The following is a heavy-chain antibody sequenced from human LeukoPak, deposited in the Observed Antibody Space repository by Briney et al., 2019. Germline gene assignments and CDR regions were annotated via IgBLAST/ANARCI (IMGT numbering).Heavy chain of an antibody. V-gene: IGHV3-30*18. CDR3: AKGGGTGYSSSWYSN. CDR1: GFTFSSYG. Sequence: QTGGSLRLSCAASGFTFSSYGMHWVRQAPGKGLEWVAVISFDGTNKFYADSVKGRFTISRDNCKKTVYLQMNSLRAEDAAVYYGAKGGGTGYSSSWYSNWGQGTLVTVSS. D-gene: IGHD6-13*01. CDR2: ISFDGTNK. J-gene: IGHJ4*02.